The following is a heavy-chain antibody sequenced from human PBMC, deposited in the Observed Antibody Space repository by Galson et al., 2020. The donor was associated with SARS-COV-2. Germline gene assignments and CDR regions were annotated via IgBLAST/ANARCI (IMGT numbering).Heavy chain of an antibody. CDR3: ARGLGSSGWYGGNWFDP. Sequence: ASVTVSCKASGYTFTSHGISWVRQAPGQGLEWMGWISAYHGNTNYAQKLQGRVTMTTDTSTSTAYMELRSLRSDDTAGYYGARGLGSSGWYGGNWFDPWGQGTRVTVSS. CDR1: GYTFTSHG. J-gene: IGHJ5*02. D-gene: IGHD6-19*01. V-gene: IGHV1-18*01. CDR2: ISAYHGNT.